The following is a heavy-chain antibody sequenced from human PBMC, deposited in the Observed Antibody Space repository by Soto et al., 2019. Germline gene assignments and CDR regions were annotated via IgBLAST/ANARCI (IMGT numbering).Heavy chain of an antibody. J-gene: IGHJ4*02. Sequence: QVQLVQSGAEVKNPGASVKVSCRASGYTFTGNAIHWIRQAPGQRLEWIGKIDPGNGNTKYSQNFKGRVTITRDTSASAAYMELNALGSEDTSIYYCAGSETGYSRFDYWGQGTLVTVSS. V-gene: IGHV1-3*01. CDR2: IDPGNGNT. CDR3: AGSETGYSRFDY. D-gene: IGHD3-9*01. CDR1: GYTFTGNA.